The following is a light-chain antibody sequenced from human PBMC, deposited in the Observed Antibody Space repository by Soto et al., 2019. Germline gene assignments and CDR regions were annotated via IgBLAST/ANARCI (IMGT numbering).Light chain of an antibody. J-gene: IGKJ5*01. CDR2: AAS. V-gene: IGKV1-12*01. CDR3: QQDHSFPPIT. Sequence: DIQMTQSPWARAAPSGGGGAITCHAGQSISRYLAWYQQRPGQAPKLLIYAASTLPSGVPSRFRGSGSGTDFTLTISSLQPEDSATYYCQQDHSFPPITFGQGTRLEIK. CDR1: QSISRY.